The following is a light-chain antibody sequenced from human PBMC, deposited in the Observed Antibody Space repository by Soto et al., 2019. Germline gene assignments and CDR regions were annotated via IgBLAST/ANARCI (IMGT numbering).Light chain of an antibody. CDR1: SSDVGGYNY. CDR2: EVS. V-gene: IGLV2-14*01. CDR3: SAYTSSIALV. J-gene: IGLJ1*01. Sequence: QSVLAQPASVSRSPVQSITISCTGTSSDVGGYNYVSWYQQHPGKAPKLMIYEVSNRPSGVSNRFSGSKSGNTASLTISGLQAGDEADYYCSAYTSSIALVFGTGTKVTV.